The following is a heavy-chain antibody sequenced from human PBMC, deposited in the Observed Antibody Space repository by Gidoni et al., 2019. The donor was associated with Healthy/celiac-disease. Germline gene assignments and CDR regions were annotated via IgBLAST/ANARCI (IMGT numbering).Heavy chain of an antibody. CDR1: GGSISSYY. CDR3: ARGSPMATIEYYFDY. CDR2: IYYSGST. J-gene: IGHJ4*02. D-gene: IGHD5-12*01. Sequence: QVQLQESGPGLVKPSETLSLTCTVSGGSISSYYWSWIRQPPGKGLEWIGYIYYSGSTNYNPSLKSRVTISVDTSKNQFSLKLSSVTAADTAVYYCARGSPMATIEYYFDYWGQGTLVTVSS. V-gene: IGHV4-59*01.